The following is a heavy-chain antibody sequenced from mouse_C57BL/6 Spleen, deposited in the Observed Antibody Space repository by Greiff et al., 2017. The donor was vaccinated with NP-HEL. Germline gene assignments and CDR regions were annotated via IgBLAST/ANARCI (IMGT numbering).Heavy chain of an antibody. CDR1: GFNIKDYY. V-gene: IGHV14-1*01. Sequence: VHVKQSGAELVRPGASVKLSCTASGFNIKDYYMHWVKQRPEQGLEWIGRIDPEDGDTEYAPKFQGKATMTADTSSNTAYLQLSSLTSEDTAVYYCTRAVPFAYWGQGTLVTVSA. CDR3: TRAVPFAY. J-gene: IGHJ3*01. CDR2: IDPEDGDT.